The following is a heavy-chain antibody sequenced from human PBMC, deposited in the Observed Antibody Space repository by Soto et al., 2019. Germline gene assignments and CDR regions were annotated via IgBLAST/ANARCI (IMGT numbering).Heavy chain of an antibody. J-gene: IGHJ5*02. CDR1: GFTFSSYG. CDR2: ISYDGSNK. CDR3: AKDLSGSYERFDP. V-gene: IGHV3-30*18. Sequence: GGSLRLSCAASGFTFSSYGMHWVRQAPGKGLEWVAVISYDGSNKYYADSVKGRFTISRDNSKNTLYLQMNSLRAEDTAVYYCAKDLSGSYERFDPWGQGTLVTVSS. D-gene: IGHD1-26*01.